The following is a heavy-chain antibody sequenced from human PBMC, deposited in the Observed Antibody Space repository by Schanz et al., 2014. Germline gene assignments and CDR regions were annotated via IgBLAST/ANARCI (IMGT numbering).Heavy chain of an antibody. D-gene: IGHD1-1*01. J-gene: IGHJ2*01. V-gene: IGHV4-61*02. CDR1: GGSIRSGTYY. Sequence: QVQLQESGPGLVKPSQTLSLTCTVSGGSIRSGTYYWSWIRQPAGKALEWVGRVFPNGITNYNPSLKSRVTKSLDTSKNQFTPAVTALTAADTAVYYCARDTTWRLDLWGRGTLVTVSS. CDR3: ARDTTWRLDL. CDR2: VFPNGIT.